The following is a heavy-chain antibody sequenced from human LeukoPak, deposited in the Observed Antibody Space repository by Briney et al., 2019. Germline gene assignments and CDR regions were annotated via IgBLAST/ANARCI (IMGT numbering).Heavy chain of an antibody. CDR2: INHSGST. V-gene: IGHV4-34*01. CDR1: GGSFSGYY. Sequence: SETLSLTCAVYGGSFSGYYWSWIRQPPGKGLEWIGEINHSGSTNYNPSLKSRVTISVDTSKNQFSLKLSSVTAADTAVYYCARVAAAGTGIYYSDYWGQGTLVTVSS. D-gene: IGHD6-13*01. CDR3: ARVAAAGTGIYYSDY. J-gene: IGHJ4*02.